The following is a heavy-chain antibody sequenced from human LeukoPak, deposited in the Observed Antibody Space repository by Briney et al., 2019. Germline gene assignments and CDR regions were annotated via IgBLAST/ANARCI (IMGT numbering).Heavy chain of an antibody. CDR1: GYTFTGYY. CDR3: AAFNWNDPHTYYYYYMDV. V-gene: IGHV1-2*02. CDR2: INPNSGGT. J-gene: IGHJ6*03. D-gene: IGHD1-1*01. Sequence: PGESLKVSCKASGYTFTGYYMHWVRQAPGQGLEWMGWINPNSGGTNYAQKFQGRVTMTRDTSISTAYMELSRLRSDDTAVYYCAAFNWNDPHTYYYYYMDVWGKGTTVTVSS.